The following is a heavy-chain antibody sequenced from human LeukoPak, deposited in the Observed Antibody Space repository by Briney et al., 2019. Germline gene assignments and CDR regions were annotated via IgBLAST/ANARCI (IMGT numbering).Heavy chain of an antibody. J-gene: IGHJ4*02. CDR2: FIGITSST. V-gene: IGHV3-23*01. D-gene: IGHD5-12*01. Sequence: PGGSLRLSCVASGFTFTSYAMTWVRQAPGKGLEWVSSFIGITSSTFYAETVQGRFTISSDNYNNTLNLQMNSLGAEDTAVYYCAKDRVLATNRPYYFDYWGKGTLVTVSS. CDR1: GFTFTSYA. CDR3: AKDRVLATNRPYYFDY.